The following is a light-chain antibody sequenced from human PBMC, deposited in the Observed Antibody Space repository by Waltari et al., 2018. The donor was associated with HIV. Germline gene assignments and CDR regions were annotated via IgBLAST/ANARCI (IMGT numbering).Light chain of an antibody. CDR1: QSISSW. Sequence: DIQMTQSPSILSASVGDRVTITCRASQSISSWLAWYQQKPGKAPKLLIYKASSLESGVPSRFSGSGSGTEFTLTIISLQPDDSATYYCQQYNDWYTFGQGSKLEIK. V-gene: IGKV1-5*03. CDR2: KAS. CDR3: QQYNDWYT. J-gene: IGKJ2*01.